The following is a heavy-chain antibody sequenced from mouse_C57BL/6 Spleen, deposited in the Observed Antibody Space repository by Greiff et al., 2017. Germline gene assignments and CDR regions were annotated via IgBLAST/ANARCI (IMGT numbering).Heavy chain of an antibody. V-gene: IGHV1-59*01. D-gene: IGHD1-1*01. CDR1: GYTFTSYW. CDR2: IDPSDSYT. Sequence: VQLQQPGAELVRPGTSVKLSCKASGYTFTSYWMHWVKQRPGQGLEWIGVIDPSDSYTNYNQKFKGKATLTVDTSSSTAYMQLSSLTSEDSAVYYCAFYYGSSHWYFDVWGTGTTVTVSS. CDR3: AFYYGSSHWYFDV. J-gene: IGHJ1*03.